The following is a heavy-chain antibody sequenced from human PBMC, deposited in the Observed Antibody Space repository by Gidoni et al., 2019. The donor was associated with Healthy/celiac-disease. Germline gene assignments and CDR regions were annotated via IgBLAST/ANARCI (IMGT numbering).Heavy chain of an antibody. CDR2: ISSSGSTI. CDR1: GFTFRDYY. V-gene: IGHV3-11*01. J-gene: IGHJ4*02. Sequence: QVQLVESGGGLVKPAGSLRLSCAASGFTFRDYYMSWIRQAPGKGVEWVSYISSSGSTIYYADSVKGRFTISRDNAKNSLYLQMNSLRAEDTAVYYCARDRYDILTGRGYFDYWGQGTLVTVSS. D-gene: IGHD3-9*01. CDR3: ARDRYDILTGRGYFDY.